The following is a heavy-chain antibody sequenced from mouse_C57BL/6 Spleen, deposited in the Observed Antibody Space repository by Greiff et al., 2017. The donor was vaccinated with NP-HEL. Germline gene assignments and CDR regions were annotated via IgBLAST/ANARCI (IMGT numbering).Heavy chain of an antibody. Sequence: EVQLQQSGPELVKPGASVKISCKASGYTFTDYYMNWVKQSHGKSLEWIGDINPNNGGTSYNQKFKGKATLTVDKSSSTAYMELRSLTSEAAAVYYCARNHYGSSYGGFAYWGQGTLVTVSA. CDR1: GYTFTDYY. V-gene: IGHV1-26*01. CDR2: INPNNGGT. D-gene: IGHD1-1*01. J-gene: IGHJ3*01. CDR3: ARNHYGSSYGGFAY.